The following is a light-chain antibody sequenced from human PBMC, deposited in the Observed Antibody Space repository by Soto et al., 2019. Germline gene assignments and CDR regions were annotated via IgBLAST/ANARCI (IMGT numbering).Light chain of an antibody. Sequence: VVTQSPATLSVSPGERATLSCRASESVGRHLAWYQQKPGQATKLLIFDASTRATGVPDRVSGSGSGTEFTLTISSLQPEDNAVYYCQQYNNWPPNFGQGTRLEIK. J-gene: IGKJ5*01. CDR2: DAS. V-gene: IGKV3-15*01. CDR1: ESVGRH. CDR3: QQYNNWPPN.